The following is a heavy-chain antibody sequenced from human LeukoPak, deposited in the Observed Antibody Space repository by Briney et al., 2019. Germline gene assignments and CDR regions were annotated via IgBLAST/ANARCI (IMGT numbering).Heavy chain of an antibody. CDR3: ARVDMYYYDSSGYYPDY. Sequence: GGSLRLSCAASGFTFSSYWMSWVRQAPGKGLEWVANIKQDGSEKYYVDSVKGRFTISRDNAKNSLYLQINSLRAEDTAVYYCARVDMYYYDSSGYYPDYWGQGTLVTVSS. D-gene: IGHD3-22*01. CDR2: IKQDGSEK. V-gene: IGHV3-7*03. J-gene: IGHJ4*02. CDR1: GFTFSSYW.